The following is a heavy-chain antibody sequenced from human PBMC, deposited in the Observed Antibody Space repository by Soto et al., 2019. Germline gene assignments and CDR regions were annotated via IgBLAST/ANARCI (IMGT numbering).Heavy chain of an antibody. CDR2: IIPIFGTA. CDR3: ARHSGYSYGYRENAFDI. D-gene: IGHD5-18*01. J-gene: IGHJ3*02. Sequence: GASVKASCKASRGTFSSCAMSWVRQAPGQGLEWMGGIIPIFGTASYAQKFQGRVTITADKSTSTAYMELSSLTSEDTAVYYCARHSGYSYGYRENAFDIWGQGTMVTVSS. CDR1: RGTFSSCA. V-gene: IGHV1-69*06.